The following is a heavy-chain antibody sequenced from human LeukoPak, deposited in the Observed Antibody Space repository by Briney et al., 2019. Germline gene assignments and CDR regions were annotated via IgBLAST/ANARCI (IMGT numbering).Heavy chain of an antibody. D-gene: IGHD3-22*01. Sequence: GGSLRLSCAASGFIIFKSWMTWVRQAPGKGLEWVAIIKQDASETYYGDSVKGRFTISRDNAKNSIYLHMRSLRVEDTAVYYCARVAGEASGYHPFDIWGQGTMVTASS. CDR2: IKQDASET. CDR1: GFIIFKSW. CDR3: ARVAGEASGYHPFDI. V-gene: IGHV3-7*03. J-gene: IGHJ3*02.